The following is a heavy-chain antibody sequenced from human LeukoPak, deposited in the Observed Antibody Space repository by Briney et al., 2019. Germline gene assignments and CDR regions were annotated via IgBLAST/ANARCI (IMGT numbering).Heavy chain of an antibody. Sequence: AASVRVSCKASGYSFTGNYMHWVRQAPGQGLEWMGWVNPTSGGTKYEQNFQGRVTMTRDTSISTAYMELSRLRSDDTAVYYCVRAYYYHMDVWGQGTTGTVSS. V-gene: IGHV1-2*02. CDR1: GYSFTGNY. D-gene: IGHD3-22*01. J-gene: IGHJ6*02. CDR2: VNPTSGGT. CDR3: VRAYYYHMDV.